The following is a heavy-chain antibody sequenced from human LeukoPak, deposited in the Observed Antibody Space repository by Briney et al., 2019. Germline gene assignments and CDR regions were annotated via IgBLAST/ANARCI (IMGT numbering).Heavy chain of an antibody. J-gene: IGHJ3*02. V-gene: IGHV4-4*07. CDR1: GGSINNYY. CDR2: IYTRAST. D-gene: IGHD2-15*01. Sequence: SETLSLTCTVSGGSINNYYWSWIRQPAGKGLEWIGRIYTRASTNYNPSLKSRVTMSVDTSKNQFSLKLSSVTAADTAAYYCARGRYCSADICSGGDAFDIWGQGTMVSVSS. CDR3: ARGRYCSADICSGGDAFDI.